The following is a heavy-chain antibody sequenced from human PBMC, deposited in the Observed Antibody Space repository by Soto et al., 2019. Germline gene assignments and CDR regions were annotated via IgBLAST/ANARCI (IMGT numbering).Heavy chain of an antibody. J-gene: IGHJ4*02. CDR2: ISAYNGNT. D-gene: IGHD3-22*01. CDR3: ARAPYVLYDSSALDY. Sequence: SVKVSCQASGYTFTSYGISWVRQAPGQGLEWMGWISAYNGNTNYAQKLQGRVTMTTDTSTSTAYMELRSLRSDDTAVYYCARAPYVLYDSSALDYWGQGTLVTVAS. V-gene: IGHV1-18*01. CDR1: GYTFTSYG.